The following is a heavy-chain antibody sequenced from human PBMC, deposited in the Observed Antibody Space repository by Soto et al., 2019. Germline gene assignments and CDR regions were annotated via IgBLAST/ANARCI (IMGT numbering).Heavy chain of an antibody. V-gene: IGHV4-59*01. CDR2: IYHSGTA. CDR3: ARDRAIISAPTKEYVFEI. CDR1: GGSMNYYY. Sequence: SETLSLTCTVSGGSMNYYYWSWIRQPPGKGLEWIGYIYHSGTAEYNPSLKSRVTLSVDTSKSQSSLMMSSVTTADTAVYYCARDRAIISAPTKEYVFEIWGQGTTVTVSS. D-gene: IGHD5-12*01. J-gene: IGHJ6*02.